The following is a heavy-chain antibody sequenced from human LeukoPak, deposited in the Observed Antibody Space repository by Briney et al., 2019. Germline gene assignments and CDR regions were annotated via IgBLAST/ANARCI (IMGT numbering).Heavy chain of an antibody. CDR3: ARGGGSRTYFDY. CDR2: TNHSGST. V-gene: IGHV4-34*01. CDR1: GGSFSGYY. Sequence: SETLSLTCAVYGGSFSGYYWSWIRQPPGKGLEWIGETNHSGSTNYNPSLKSRVTISVDTSKNQFSLKLSSVTAADTAVYYCARGGGSRTYFDYWGQGTLVTVSS. D-gene: IGHD3/OR15-3a*01. J-gene: IGHJ4*02.